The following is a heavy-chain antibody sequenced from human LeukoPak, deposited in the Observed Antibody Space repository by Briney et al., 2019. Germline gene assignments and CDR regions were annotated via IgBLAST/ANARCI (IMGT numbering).Heavy chain of an antibody. CDR1: GGTFSSYA. V-gene: IGHV1-69*13. CDR3: ASALEYYYDSSGYLISVFDY. CDR2: IIPIFGTA. Sequence: RASVKVSCKASGGTFSSYAISWVRQAPGQGLEWMGGIIPIFGTANYAQKFQGRVTITADESTSTAYMELSSLRSEDTAVYYCASALEYYYDSSGYLISVFDYWGQGTLVTVSS. J-gene: IGHJ4*02. D-gene: IGHD3-22*01.